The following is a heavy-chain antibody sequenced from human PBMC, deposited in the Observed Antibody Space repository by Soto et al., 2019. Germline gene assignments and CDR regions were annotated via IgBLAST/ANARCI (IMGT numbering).Heavy chain of an antibody. V-gene: IGHV3-49*03. CDR1: GFTFGDYA. CDR2: IRSKDYGGTT. J-gene: IGHJ4*02. Sequence: GGSLRLSCTTSGFTFGDYAMSWFRQAPGKGLEWVGFIRSKDYGGTTQYAASVKGRFTISRDDSKSIAYLQMYSLKTEDTAVYYCARVGWASLTVVVTADHWGQGTQVTVTS. CDR3: ARVGWASLTVVVTADH. D-gene: IGHD2-15*01.